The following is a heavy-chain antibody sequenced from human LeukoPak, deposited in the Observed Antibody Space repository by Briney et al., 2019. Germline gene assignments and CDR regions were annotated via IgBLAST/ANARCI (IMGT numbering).Heavy chain of an antibody. CDR1: GFTFDDYA. J-gene: IGHJ3*02. CDR2: ISWNSGSI. Sequence: GGSLRLSCAASGFTFDDYAMHWVRQAPGKGLEWVSGISWNSGSIGYADSVKGRFTISRDNAKNSLYLQMNSLRAEDTAVYYCARDSYSSGRANDAFDIWGQGTMVTVSS. V-gene: IGHV3-9*01. CDR3: ARDSYSSGRANDAFDI. D-gene: IGHD6-19*01.